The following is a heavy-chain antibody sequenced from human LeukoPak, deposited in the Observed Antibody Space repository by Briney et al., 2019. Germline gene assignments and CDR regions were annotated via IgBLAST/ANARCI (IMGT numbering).Heavy chain of an antibody. Sequence: GGSLRLSCAASGFTFNDAWMSWVRQAPGKGLEWVGRIKSKTDGGTADYAAPVKGRFTISRDNAKNSLYLQMNSLRAEDTAVYYCARDRGGSYSAIDYWGQGTLVTVSS. J-gene: IGHJ4*02. D-gene: IGHD1-26*01. V-gene: IGHV3-15*01. CDR2: IKSKTDGGTA. CDR3: ARDRGGSYSAIDY. CDR1: GFTFNDAW.